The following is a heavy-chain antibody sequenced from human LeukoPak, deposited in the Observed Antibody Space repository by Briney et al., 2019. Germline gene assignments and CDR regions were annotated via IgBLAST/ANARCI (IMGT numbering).Heavy chain of an antibody. CDR3: AREAQTGSWHWFDP. V-gene: IGHV3-30-3*01. CDR2: ISYDGNNK. Sequence: GGSLRLSCAVSGFTFSRNSVHWVRQAPGKGLEWVADISYDGNNKHYADSVKGRFTISRDNSKNTLYLQMNSLRPEDTAVYFCAREAQTGSWHWFDPWGQGTLVTVSS. J-gene: IGHJ5*02. CDR1: GFTFSRNS. D-gene: IGHD2-15*01.